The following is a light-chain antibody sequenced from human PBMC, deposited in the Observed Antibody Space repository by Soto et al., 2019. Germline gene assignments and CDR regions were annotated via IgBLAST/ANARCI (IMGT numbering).Light chain of an antibody. V-gene: IGLV2-14*01. CDR1: SSDVSGYNY. J-gene: IGLJ2*01. CDR2: EVS. CDR3: SSYTSSSAVV. Sequence: QSVLTQPASVSGSPGQSITISCTGTSSDVSGYNYVSWYQQHPGKAPKLMIYEVSNRPSGVSNRFSGSKSGNTASLTISGLLAEDEADYYCSSYTSSSAVVFGGGTTVTVL.